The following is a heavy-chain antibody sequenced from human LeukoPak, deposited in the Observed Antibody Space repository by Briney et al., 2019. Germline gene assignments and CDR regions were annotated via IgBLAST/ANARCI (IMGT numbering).Heavy chain of an antibody. CDR3: AKDGSWGDYYFYFYMDV. D-gene: IGHD3-16*01. CDR2: ISGSGYYT. V-gene: IGHV3-23*01. Sequence: PGGSLRLSCEASGFTFGSFAMSWVRQAPGKGLEWVSGISGSGYYTYYEDSVKGRFTISRDNSKHTLYIQLNSLRAEDTAVYYCAKDGSWGDYYFYFYMDVWGKGTTVTVSS. J-gene: IGHJ6*03. CDR1: GFTFGSFA.